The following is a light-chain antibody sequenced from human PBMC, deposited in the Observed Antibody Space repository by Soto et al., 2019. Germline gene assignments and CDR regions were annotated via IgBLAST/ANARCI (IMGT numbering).Light chain of an antibody. CDR2: AAS. Sequence: DVQMTQSPSSLSASVGDRVTIACRASQSISNYLNWYQQKPGKAPTLLIFAASNLQTGVPSRFSGSTSGTDFTLTIRSLQPEDFATDYCQQSYNIPFTFGPGTKVEFK. CDR1: QSISNY. V-gene: IGKV1-39*01. J-gene: IGKJ3*01. CDR3: QQSYNIPFT.